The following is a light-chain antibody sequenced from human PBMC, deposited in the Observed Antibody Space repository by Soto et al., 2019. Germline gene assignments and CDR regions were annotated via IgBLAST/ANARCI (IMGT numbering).Light chain of an antibody. J-gene: IGLJ2*01. CDR3: NSYSSSSTLPHVV. Sequence: QSALTQPASVSGSPGQSITISCTGTSSDVGGYNYVSWYQQHPGQAPKLMIYEVSNRPSGVANRFPGSKSGNMASLSISGLQAEDEADYYYNSYSSSSTLPHVVFGGGTKLTVL. CDR2: EVS. CDR1: SSDVGGYNY. V-gene: IGLV2-14*01.